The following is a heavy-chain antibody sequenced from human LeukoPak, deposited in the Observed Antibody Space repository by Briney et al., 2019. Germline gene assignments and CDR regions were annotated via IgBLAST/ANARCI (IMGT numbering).Heavy chain of an antibody. Sequence: SETLSLTCAVYGGSFSGYYWSWIRQPPGKGLEWIGEINHSGSTNYNPFLKSRVTISVDTSKNQFSLKLSSVTAADTAVYYCASRGIVVVPAAIYGHWGQGTLVTVSS. CDR2: INHSGST. V-gene: IGHV4-34*01. CDR1: GGSFSGYY. J-gene: IGHJ4*02. D-gene: IGHD2-2*02. CDR3: ASRGIVVVPAAIYGH.